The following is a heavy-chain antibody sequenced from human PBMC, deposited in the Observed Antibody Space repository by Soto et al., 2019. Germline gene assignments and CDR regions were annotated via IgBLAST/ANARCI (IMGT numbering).Heavy chain of an antibody. CDR1: GFTFSSYG. D-gene: IGHD6-19*01. J-gene: IGHJ4*02. CDR3: ARPTGYSSGWPYFDY. V-gene: IGHV3-33*01. CDR2: IWYDGSNK. Sequence: GSLRLSCAASGFTFSSYGMHWVRQAPGKGLEWVAVIWYDGSNKYYADYVKGRFTISRDNSKNTLYLQMNSLRAEDTAVYYCARPTGYSSGWPYFDYWGQGTLVTVSS.